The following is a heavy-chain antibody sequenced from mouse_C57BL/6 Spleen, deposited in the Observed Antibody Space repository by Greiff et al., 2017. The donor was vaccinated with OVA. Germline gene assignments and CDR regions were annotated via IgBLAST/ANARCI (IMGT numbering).Heavy chain of an antibody. CDR1: GFSLTSYG. CDR3: ARNQGGTGTGRYAMDY. J-gene: IGHJ4*01. CDR2: IWSGGGT. V-gene: IGHV2-2*02. Sequence: QVQLKESGPGLVQPSQSLSITCTVSGFSLTSYGVHWVRQSPGKGLEWLGVIWSGGGTDYNAAFISRLSISKDNSKSQVFFKMNSLQANDTAIYYCARNQGGTGTGRYAMDYWGQGTSVTVSS. D-gene: IGHD4-1*01.